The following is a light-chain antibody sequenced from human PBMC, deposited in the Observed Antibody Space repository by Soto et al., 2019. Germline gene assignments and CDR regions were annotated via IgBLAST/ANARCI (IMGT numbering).Light chain of an antibody. CDR3: QQYGSSGT. Sequence: EIVLTQSPGTLSLSPGERTTLSCRASQSVSNNYLAWYQQKPGQAPRLLIYGASNRATGIPDSLSGSGSGTDFTLTISRLEPEDFAVYYCQQYGSSGTFGQGTKVDIK. CDR1: QSVSNNY. CDR2: GAS. J-gene: IGKJ1*01. V-gene: IGKV3-20*01.